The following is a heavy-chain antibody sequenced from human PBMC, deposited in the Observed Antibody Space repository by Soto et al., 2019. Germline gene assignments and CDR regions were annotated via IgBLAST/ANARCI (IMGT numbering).Heavy chain of an antibody. CDR2: IYPADSDS. V-gene: IGHV5-51*01. D-gene: IGHD2-21*01. CDR1: GYSFTTYW. J-gene: IGHJ4*02. CDR3: TRHALHAAYLHFEC. Sequence: PGGSLHISFEGSGYSFTTYWIGWVRHMPGKGLEWIGSIYPADSDSRYSPSCQGRLTISVDKSINPIYLQWSSLKASDTAMYYCTRHALHAAYLHFECRGQANVVTVAX.